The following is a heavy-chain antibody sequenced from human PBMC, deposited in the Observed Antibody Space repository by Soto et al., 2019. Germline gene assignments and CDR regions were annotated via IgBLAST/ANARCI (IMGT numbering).Heavy chain of an antibody. V-gene: IGHV3-23*01. CDR1: GFTFSTYA. D-gene: IGHD6-13*01. J-gene: IGHJ4*02. Sequence: EVQLLESGGGLVQPGGSLRLSCAASGFTFSTYAMSWVRQAPGKGLEWVSKIINSGGSTYYADSVKGRFTISRDNSKNTLYLQMHSLRAEDTAVYYCATGQQLGYWGQGTLVTVSS. CDR3: ATGQQLGY. CDR2: IINSGGST.